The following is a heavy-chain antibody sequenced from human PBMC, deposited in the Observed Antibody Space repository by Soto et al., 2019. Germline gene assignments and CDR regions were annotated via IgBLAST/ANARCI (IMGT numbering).Heavy chain of an antibody. J-gene: IGHJ3*02. V-gene: IGHV3-48*01. CDR3: ARMGGRHAFDI. CDR1: GDTFGAYS. D-gene: IGHD1-26*01. Sequence: GGSLRLSCAAYGDTFGAYSMNWVRQAPGKEPEWISYISYSTTTIFYAESVQGRFTVSRDNANNSLLLHMNSLRVEDTALYYCARMGGRHAFDIRGQGTMVTVS. CDR2: ISYSTTTI.